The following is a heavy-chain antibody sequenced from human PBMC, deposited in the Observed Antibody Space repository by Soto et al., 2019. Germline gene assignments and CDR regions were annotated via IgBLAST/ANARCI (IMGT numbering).Heavy chain of an antibody. V-gene: IGHV1-2*02. Sequence: GASVKVSCKASGDRFTGDGLHWVRRAPGQGPQWMGWINPKSGATDYAQKFQGRATMTRKMSTNTPYLNLSWLRSNDTAPDTAVYYCAKSNFCCDDCFQNDLDFWGQGTMVTVSS. D-gene: IGHD2-21*02. J-gene: IGHJ4*02. CDR3: VYYCAKSNFCCDDCFQNDLDF. CDR1: GDRFTGDG. CDR2: INPKSGAT.